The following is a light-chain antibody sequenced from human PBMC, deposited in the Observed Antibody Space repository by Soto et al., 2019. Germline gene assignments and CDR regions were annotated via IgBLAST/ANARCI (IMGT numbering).Light chain of an antibody. V-gene: IGLV2-14*01. CDR1: SSDVGNYNY. J-gene: IGLJ2*01. CDR3: SSYSITSTPVI. Sequence: QPALTQPASVSGSPGQSITISCTGTSSDVGNYNYVSWYQLHPGKAPKLMIYEVSNRPSGVSNRFSGSKSGNTASLTISGLQAEDEADYYCSSYSITSTPVIFGGGTKLTVL. CDR2: EVS.